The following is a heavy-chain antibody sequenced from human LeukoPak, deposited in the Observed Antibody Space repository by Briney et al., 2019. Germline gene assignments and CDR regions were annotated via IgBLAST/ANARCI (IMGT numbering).Heavy chain of an antibody. V-gene: IGHV4-34*01. CDR3: ARVGFDL. Sequence: SETLSLTCAVYVGSFSDYSWSWIRQPPGKGLEWIREINHSGIANYNPSLKSRVTISVDPSKNQFSLKVTYVTAADTAVYYCARVGFDLWGRGTLVTVSS. CDR2: INHSGIA. CDR1: VGSFSDYS. J-gene: IGHJ2*01.